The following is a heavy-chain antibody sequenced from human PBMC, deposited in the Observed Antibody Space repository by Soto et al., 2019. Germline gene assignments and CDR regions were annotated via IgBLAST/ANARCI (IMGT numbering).Heavy chain of an antibody. Sequence: EVQLLESGGGLVQPGGSLRLSYAASGFTFSSYAMSWVRQAPGKGLEWVSAISGSGGSTYYADSVKGRFTISRDNSKNTLYLQMNSLRAEDTAVYYCAKDCSGGSCYDYWGQGTLVTVSS. CDR1: GFTFSSYA. J-gene: IGHJ4*02. V-gene: IGHV3-23*01. CDR2: ISGSGGST. CDR3: AKDCSGGSCYDY. D-gene: IGHD2-15*01.